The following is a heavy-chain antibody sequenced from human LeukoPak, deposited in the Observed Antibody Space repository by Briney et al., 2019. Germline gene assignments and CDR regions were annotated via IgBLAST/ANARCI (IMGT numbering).Heavy chain of an antibody. J-gene: IGHJ3*02. V-gene: IGHV1-69*01. CDR1: GGTLSSYG. Sequence: SVKVSCKASGGTLSSYGITWVRRAPGQGLEWMGGVIPIFGTTNYAQKFQGRVTITADESTSTAYMELSSLRSEDTAVYYCARVRRLYYYDSSGLDAFDIWGQGTMVTVSS. CDR2: VIPIFGTT. CDR3: ARVRRLYYYDSSGLDAFDI. D-gene: IGHD3-22*01.